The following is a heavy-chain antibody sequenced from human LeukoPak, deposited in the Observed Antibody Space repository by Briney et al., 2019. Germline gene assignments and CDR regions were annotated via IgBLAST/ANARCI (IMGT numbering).Heavy chain of an antibody. V-gene: IGHV1-46*01. Sequence: ASVKVSCKASGYTFTSYYMHWVRQAPGEGLEWMGIINPSGGSTSYAQKFQGRVTMTRDMSTSTVYMELSSLRSEDTAVYYCARVAAEVVGVPGAIGFGWLRRDYYYMDVWGKGTTVTVSS. CDR3: ARVAAEVVGVPGAIGFGWLRRDYYYMDV. CDR2: INPSGGST. CDR1: GYTFTSYY. D-gene: IGHD2-2*02. J-gene: IGHJ6*03.